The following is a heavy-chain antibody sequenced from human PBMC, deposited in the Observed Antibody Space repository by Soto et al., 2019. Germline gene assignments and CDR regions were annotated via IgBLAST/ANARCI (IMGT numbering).Heavy chain of an antibody. CDR3: ARKWLFDAFDI. Sequence: QVQLVESGGGVVQPGRSLRLSCAASGFTFSSYGMHWVRQAPGKGLEWVAVIWYDGSNKYYADSVKGRFTISRDNSKNTLYLQMNSLRAEDTAVYYCARKWLFDAFDIWGQGTMVTVSS. D-gene: IGHD3-22*01. CDR1: GFTFSSYG. CDR2: IWYDGSNK. J-gene: IGHJ3*02. V-gene: IGHV3-33*01.